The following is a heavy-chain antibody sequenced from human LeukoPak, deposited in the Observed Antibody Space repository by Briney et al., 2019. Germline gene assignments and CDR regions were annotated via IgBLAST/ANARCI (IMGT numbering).Heavy chain of an antibody. J-gene: IGHJ4*02. CDR3: ARGQGYSGSYYYFDY. D-gene: IGHD1-26*01. CDR1: GYTFTGYY. Sequence: GASVKVSCKASGYTFTGYYMHWVRQATGQGLEWMGWINPNSGGTNYAQKFQGRVTMTRDTPISTAYMELSRLRSDDTAVYYCARGQGYSGSYYYFDYWGQGTLVTVSS. CDR2: INPNSGGT. V-gene: IGHV1-2*02.